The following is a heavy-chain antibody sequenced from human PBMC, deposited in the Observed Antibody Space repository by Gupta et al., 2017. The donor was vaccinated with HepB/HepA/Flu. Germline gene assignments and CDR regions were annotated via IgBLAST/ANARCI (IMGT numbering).Heavy chain of an antibody. Sequence: EVQLVESGGGLVKPGGSLRLSCAASGFTFSSYSMNWVRQAPGKGLEWVSSISSSSSYIYYADSVKGRFTISRDNAKNSLYLQMNSLRAEDTAVYYCARDPITWDIVVVTPDYWGQGTLVTVSS. CDR3: ARDPITWDIVVVTPDY. J-gene: IGHJ4*02. CDR1: GFTFSSYS. V-gene: IGHV3-21*01. CDR2: ISSSSSYI. D-gene: IGHD2-21*02.